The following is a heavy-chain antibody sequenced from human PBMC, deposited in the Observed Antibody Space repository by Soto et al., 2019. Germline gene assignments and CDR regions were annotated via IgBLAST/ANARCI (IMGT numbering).Heavy chain of an antibody. Sequence: PGESLKISCKGSGYSFTSYWIGWVRQMPGKGLEWMGIIYPGDSDTRYSPSFQGQVTISADKSISTAYLQWSSLKASDTAMYYCARRGSKGMATISGLDWFDPWGQGTLVTVSS. D-gene: IGHD5-12*01. CDR1: GYSFTSYW. J-gene: IGHJ5*02. CDR3: ARRGSKGMATISGLDWFDP. CDR2: IYPGDSDT. V-gene: IGHV5-51*01.